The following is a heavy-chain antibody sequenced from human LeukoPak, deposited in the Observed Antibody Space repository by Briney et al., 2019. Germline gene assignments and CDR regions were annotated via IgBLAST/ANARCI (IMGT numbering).Heavy chain of an antibody. CDR1: GFTFSSYG. J-gene: IGHJ1*01. D-gene: IGHD6-19*01. CDR3: ADEVAGTEFEYFQH. CDR2: ISYDGSNK. V-gene: IGHV3-30*18. Sequence: GGSLRLSCAAPGFTFSSYGMHWVRQAPGKGLEWVAVISYDGSNKYYADSVKGRFTISRDNSKNTLYLQMNSLRAEDTAVYYCADEVAGTEFEYFQHWGQGTLVTVSS.